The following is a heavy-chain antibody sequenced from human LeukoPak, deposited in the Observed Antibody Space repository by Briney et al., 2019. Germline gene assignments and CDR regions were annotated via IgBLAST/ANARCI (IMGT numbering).Heavy chain of an antibody. V-gene: IGHV1-69*05. D-gene: IGHD3-22*01. J-gene: IGHJ4*02. CDR3: ARGPYDSPLD. CDR1: GGTFSSYA. Sequence: GASVKVSCKXSGGTFSSYAISWVRQAPGQGLEWMGRIIPIFGTANYAQKFQGRVTITTDESTSTAYMELSSLRSEDTAVYYCARGPYDSPLDWGQGTLVTVSS. CDR2: IIPIFGTA.